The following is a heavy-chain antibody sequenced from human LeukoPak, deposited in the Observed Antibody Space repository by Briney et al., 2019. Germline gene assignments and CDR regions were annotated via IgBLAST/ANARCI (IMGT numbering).Heavy chain of an antibody. CDR3: VRDYFCSGGTCDDCFDP. D-gene: IGHD2-15*01. Sequence: ASVKVSCKASGYTFTTYGVTWVRQAPGQGLEWMGWINVYNGNTRSAQKLQGRVTMTTDTSTRTAYMELRSLGSDDTAVYYCVRDYFCSGGTCDDCFDPWGQGTLVTVSS. CDR1: GYTFTTYG. J-gene: IGHJ5*02. V-gene: IGHV1-18*01. CDR2: INVYNGNT.